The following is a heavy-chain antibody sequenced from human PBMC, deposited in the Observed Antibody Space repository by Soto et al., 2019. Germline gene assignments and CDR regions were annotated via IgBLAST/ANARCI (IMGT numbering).Heavy chain of an antibody. CDR3: ARGRYGDY. V-gene: IGHV1-18*01. CDR2: ISAHNGNT. CDR1: GYTFTSYG. Sequence: QVHLVQSGAEVKKPGASVKVSCKASGYTFTSYGITWVRQAPGQGLEWMGWISAHNGNTDYAQKLQGRVIVTRDTPTSTAHRERRSLRSDDTGVYYCARGRYGDYWGQGARVTVSS. D-gene: IGHD1-1*01. J-gene: IGHJ4*02.